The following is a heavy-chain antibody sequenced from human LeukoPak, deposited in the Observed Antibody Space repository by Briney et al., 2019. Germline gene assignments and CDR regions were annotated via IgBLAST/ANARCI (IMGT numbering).Heavy chain of an antibody. J-gene: IGHJ6*02. V-gene: IGHV3-66*01. D-gene: IGHD3-10*01. CDR3: ATAMAYYYYGMDV. CDR1: GFTVSSNY. CDR2: IYSGGST. Sequence: GGSLRLSCVASGFTVSSNYMSWVRQAPGKGLEWVSVIYSGGSTYYADSVKGGFTISRDNSKNTLYLQMNSLRAEDTAVYYCATAMAYYYYGMDVWGQGTTVTVSS.